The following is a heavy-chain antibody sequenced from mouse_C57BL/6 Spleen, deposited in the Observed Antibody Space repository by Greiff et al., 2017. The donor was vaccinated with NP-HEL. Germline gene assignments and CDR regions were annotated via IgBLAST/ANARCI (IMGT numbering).Heavy chain of an antibody. V-gene: IGHV1-55*01. D-gene: IGHD1-1*01. CDR1: GYTFTSYW. CDR2: IYPGSGST. Sequence: QVQLQQPGAELVKPGASVKMSCKASGYTFTSYWITWVKQRPGQGLEWIGDIYPGSGSTNYNEKFKSKATLTVDTSSSTAYMQRSSLTSEDSAVYYCARAVVARDYFDYWGKGTTLTVSS. J-gene: IGHJ2*01. CDR3: ARAVVARDYFDY.